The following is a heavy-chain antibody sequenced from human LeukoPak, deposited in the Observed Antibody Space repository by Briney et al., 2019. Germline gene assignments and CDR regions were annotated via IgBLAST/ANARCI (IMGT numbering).Heavy chain of an antibody. CDR2: IGTGGDT. CDR1: GFSFNSYD. V-gene: IGHV3-13*01. Sequence: PGGSRRLSCEASGFSFNSYDMHWVRQVTGKGLEWVSAIGTGGDTYYADFVKGRFTISRENAKTSFYLEMNCLSAGDTAVYYCARDRGYDFWSGSFDLWGRGTLVTVSS. CDR3: ARDRGYDFWSGSFDL. D-gene: IGHD3-3*01. J-gene: IGHJ2*01.